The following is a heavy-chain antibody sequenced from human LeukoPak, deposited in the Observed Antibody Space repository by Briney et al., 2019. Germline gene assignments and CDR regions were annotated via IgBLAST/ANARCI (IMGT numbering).Heavy chain of an antibody. Sequence: GGSLRLSCAVSGFTFSDYYMSWIRQAPGKGLEWVSYISSSGSTIYYADSVKGRFTISRDNAKNSLYLQMNSLRAEDTAVYYCARDRMYYDSSGYDYWGEGTLVTVSS. D-gene: IGHD3-22*01. J-gene: IGHJ4*02. CDR1: GFTFSDYY. CDR3: ARDRMYYDSSGYDY. V-gene: IGHV3-11*04. CDR2: ISSSGSTI.